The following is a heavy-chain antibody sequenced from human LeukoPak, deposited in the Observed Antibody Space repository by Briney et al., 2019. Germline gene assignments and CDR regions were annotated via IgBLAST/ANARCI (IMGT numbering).Heavy chain of an antibody. J-gene: IGHJ6*02. CDR1: GYTFTSYG. D-gene: IGHD6-13*01. V-gene: IGHV1-18*01. Sequence: ASATVSCKASGYTFTSYGISWVRQAPGQGLEWMGWISAYNGNTNYAQKLQGRVTMTTDTSTSTAYMELRSLRSDDTTVYYCAREEKGSSSWYPNYYYYYGMDVWGQGTTVTVSS. CDR3: AREEKGSSSWYPNYYYYYGMDV. CDR2: ISAYNGNT.